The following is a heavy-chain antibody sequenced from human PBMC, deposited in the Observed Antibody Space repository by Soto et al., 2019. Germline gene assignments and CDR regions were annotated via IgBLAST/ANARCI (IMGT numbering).Heavy chain of an antibody. Sequence: QVQLVQSGAEVKKPGASVKVSCKASGYTFTSYGITWVRQSPGQGHEWMGRISAYNGNTNYAQKLQAKVTMTTVIPTSKADMERRSLITADTEVNFCASAYGDYDCDYWGQGTVVTVSS. CDR3: ASAYGDYDCDY. CDR2: ISAYNGNT. CDR1: GYTFTSYG. D-gene: IGHD4-17*01. V-gene: IGHV1-18*01. J-gene: IGHJ4*02.